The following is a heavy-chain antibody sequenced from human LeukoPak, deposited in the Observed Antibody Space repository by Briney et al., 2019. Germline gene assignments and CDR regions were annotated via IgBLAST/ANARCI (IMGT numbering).Heavy chain of an antibody. CDR3: ARDVDGYDYIVDY. D-gene: IGHD5-12*01. CDR2: INPNSGGT. CDR1: GYTFTSYY. J-gene: IGHJ4*02. Sequence: ASVKVSCKASGYTFTSYYMHWVRQAPGQGLEWMGWINPNSGGTNYAQKFQGRVTMTRDTSISTAYMELSRLRSDDTAVYYCARDVDGYDYIVDYWGQGTLVTVSS. V-gene: IGHV1-2*02.